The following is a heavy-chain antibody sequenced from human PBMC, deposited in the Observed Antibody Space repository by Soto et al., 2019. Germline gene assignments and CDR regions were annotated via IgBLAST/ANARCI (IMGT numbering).Heavy chain of an antibody. CDR1: GFTFSSHW. J-gene: IGHJ4*02. V-gene: IGHV3-74*01. D-gene: IGHD6-13*01. Sequence: LRLSCAASGFTFSSHWMHWVRQAPGKGLVWVSRINSDGSSTSYADSVKGRFTISRDNVKNMLYLQMNSLRAEDTAVYYCARGSAAAANWGQGTLVTVSS. CDR2: INSDGSST. CDR3: ARGSAAAAN.